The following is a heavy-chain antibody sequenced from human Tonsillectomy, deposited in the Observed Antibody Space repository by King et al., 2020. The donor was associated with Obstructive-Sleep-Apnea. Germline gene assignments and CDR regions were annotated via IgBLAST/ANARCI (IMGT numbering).Heavy chain of an antibody. J-gene: IGHJ4*02. CDR3: ASLGEFTMMGAFDY. V-gene: IGHV3-48*01. CDR2: MSGSSSTI. Sequence: VQLVESGGGLVQPGGSLRLSCAASGFTFSSYSMNWVRQAPGKGLEWVAYMSGSSSTIYYADSVKGRFTISRDNAKNSLYLQMNSLRAEDTAVYYCASLGEFTMMGAFDYWGQGTLVTVSS. D-gene: IGHD3-16*01. CDR1: GFTFSSYS.